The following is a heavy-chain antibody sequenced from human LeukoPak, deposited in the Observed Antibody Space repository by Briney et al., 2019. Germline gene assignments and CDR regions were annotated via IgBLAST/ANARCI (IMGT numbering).Heavy chain of an antibody. V-gene: IGHV3-48*04. Sequence: GGSLRLSCAASGFTFGSYSMNWVRQAPGKGLEWVSYISSSSSTIYYADSVKGRFTISRDNAKNSLYLQMNSLRAEDTALYYCVRMNYVSSGWGAPFDHWGQGTLVTVSS. CDR1: GFTFGSYS. D-gene: IGHD1-7*01. CDR2: ISSSSSTI. CDR3: VRMNYVSSGWGAPFDH. J-gene: IGHJ4*02.